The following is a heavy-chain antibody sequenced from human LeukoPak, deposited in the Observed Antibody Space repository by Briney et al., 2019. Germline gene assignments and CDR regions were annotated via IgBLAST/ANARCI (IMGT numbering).Heavy chain of an antibody. D-gene: IGHD1-26*01. CDR2: ISTDGKST. J-gene: IGHJ6*02. V-gene: IGHV3-74*01. Sequence: PGGSLRLSCVASGFTFSNYWMLWVRQAPGKGLMWVSLISTDGKSTRYAESVKGRFTISRDNSKNTLYLQMNSLRAEDTAVYYCARAYSGSYRRQYYYYGMDVWGQGTTVTVSS. CDR1: GFTFSNYW. CDR3: ARAYSGSYRRQYYYYGMDV.